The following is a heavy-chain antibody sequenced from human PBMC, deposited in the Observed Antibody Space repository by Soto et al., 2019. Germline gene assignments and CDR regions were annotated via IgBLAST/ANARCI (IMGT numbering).Heavy chain of an antibody. CDR2: INAGNGNT. CDR1: GYTFTSYA. Sequence: ASVKVSCKASGYTFTSYAMHWVRQAPGQRLEWMGWINAGNGNTKYSQKFQGRVTITRDTSASSAYMELSSLRSEDTAVYYCARWYDFWSGLPRQENYYYGMDVWGQGTTVTVSS. D-gene: IGHD3-3*01. V-gene: IGHV1-3*01. CDR3: ARWYDFWSGLPRQENYYYGMDV. J-gene: IGHJ6*02.